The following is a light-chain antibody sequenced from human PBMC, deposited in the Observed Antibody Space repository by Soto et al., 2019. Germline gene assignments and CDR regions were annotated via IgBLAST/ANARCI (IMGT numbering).Light chain of an antibody. CDR2: AAS. Sequence: AIRMTQSPSSLSACTGDRVTITCRASQGISSYLAWYQQKPGKAPKLLIYAASTLQGGVPSRFSGSGSGTDFTLTISCLQSEDFATYYCQQYYSYPRTFGQGTKVEIK. CDR3: QQYYSYPRT. J-gene: IGKJ1*01. V-gene: IGKV1-8*01. CDR1: QGISSY.